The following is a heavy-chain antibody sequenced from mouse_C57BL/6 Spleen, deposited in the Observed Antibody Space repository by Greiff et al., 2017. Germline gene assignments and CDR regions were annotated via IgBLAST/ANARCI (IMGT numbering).Heavy chain of an antibody. CDR3: AKPGHDGDYYAMDD. D-gene: IGHD3-3*01. Sequence: QVQLQQSGPGLVAPSQSLSITCTVSGFSLTSYGVSWVRQPPGKGLEWLGVIWGDGSTHYHSALITRLGIINDNSKSQFFLKLNSLQTDYTATYYCAKPGHDGDYYAMDDWGQGTSVTVSS. CDR1: GFSLTSYG. V-gene: IGHV2-3*01. CDR2: IWGDGST. J-gene: IGHJ4*01.